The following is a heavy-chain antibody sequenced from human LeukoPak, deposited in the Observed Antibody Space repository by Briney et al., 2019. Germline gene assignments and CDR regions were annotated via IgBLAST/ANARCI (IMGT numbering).Heavy chain of an antibody. D-gene: IGHD6-13*01. Sequence: SETLSLTCTVSGGSISSYYWSWIRQPPGKGLEWIGYIYYSGSTNYNPSLKSRVTISVDTSKNQFSLKLSSVTAADTAVYYCASGGSSLSNRFDPWGQGTLVTVSS. J-gene: IGHJ5*02. V-gene: IGHV4-59*08. CDR3: ASGGSSLSNRFDP. CDR2: IYYSGST. CDR1: GGSISSYY.